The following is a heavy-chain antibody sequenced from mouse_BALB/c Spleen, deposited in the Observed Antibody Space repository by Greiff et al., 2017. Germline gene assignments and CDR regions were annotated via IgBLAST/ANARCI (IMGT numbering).Heavy chain of an antibody. V-gene: IGHV5-6*01. CDR3: ARDYYRYDGAWFAY. D-gene: IGHD2-14*01. CDR1: GFTFSSYG. Sequence: EVKLVESGGDLVKPGGSLKLSCAASGFTFSSYGMSWVRQTPDKRLEWVATISSGGSYTYYPDSVKGRFTISRDNAKNTLYLQMSSLKSEDTAMYYCARDYYRYDGAWFAYWGQGTLVTVSA. J-gene: IGHJ3*01. CDR2: ISSGGSYT.